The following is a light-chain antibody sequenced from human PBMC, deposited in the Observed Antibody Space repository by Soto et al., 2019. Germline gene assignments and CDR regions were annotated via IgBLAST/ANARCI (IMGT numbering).Light chain of an antibody. Sequence: IQMTQSPSSLSASVGYRVTITCLASQGISNELGWYQQRPGKAPKVLIYGASNLQSGVPSRFSGSASGTDFTLTISSLQPEDFETYYCLQDYTYPWTFGQGTKVDIK. CDR3: LQDYTYPWT. J-gene: IGKJ1*01. V-gene: IGKV1-6*01. CDR2: GAS. CDR1: QGISNE.